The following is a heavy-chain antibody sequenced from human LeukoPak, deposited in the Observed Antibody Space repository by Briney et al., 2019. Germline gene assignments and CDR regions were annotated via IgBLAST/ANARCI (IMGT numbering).Heavy chain of an antibody. D-gene: IGHD3-10*01. CDR3: AKASNYGSGSYYPRGVDY. V-gene: IGHV3-23*01. J-gene: IGHJ4*02. Sequence: ETLSLTCTVSGGSISSSSYYWGWIRQAPGKGLEWVSAISGSGGSTYYADSVKGRFTISRDNSKNTLYLQMNGLRAEDTAVYYCAKASNYGSGSYYPRGVDYWGQGTLVTVSS. CDR1: GGSISSSSYY. CDR2: ISGSGGST.